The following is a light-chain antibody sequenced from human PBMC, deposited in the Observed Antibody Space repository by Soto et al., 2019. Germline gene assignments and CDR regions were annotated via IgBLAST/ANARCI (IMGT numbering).Light chain of an antibody. CDR3: QQADTFPLT. V-gene: IGKV1-12*01. CDR2: AAS. Sequence: DIQMTQPPSSVSASVGDRVTITCRASQGISSWVAWYQQKPGKAPNLLIYAASSLQSGVPSRFSGSGSGTEFTLTISSLQPEDFATYYCQQADTFPLTFGGGTKVEI. J-gene: IGKJ4*01. CDR1: QGISSW.